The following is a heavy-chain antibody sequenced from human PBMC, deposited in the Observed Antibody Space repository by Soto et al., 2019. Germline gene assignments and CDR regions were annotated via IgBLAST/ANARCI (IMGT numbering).Heavy chain of an antibody. CDR3: ARSLSSSWYGNFQH. V-gene: IGHV3-30-3*01. J-gene: IGHJ1*01. CDR2: ISYDRSDK. Sequence: QVHLVESGGGVVQPGRSLRLSCAASGFTFSSFAMHWVRQAPGKGLQWVAVISYDRSDKYYADSVKGRFTISRDNSKNTLYLQMNNLRADDTAVYYCARSLSSSWYGNFQHWGQGTLVTVSS. D-gene: IGHD6-13*01. CDR1: GFTFSSFA.